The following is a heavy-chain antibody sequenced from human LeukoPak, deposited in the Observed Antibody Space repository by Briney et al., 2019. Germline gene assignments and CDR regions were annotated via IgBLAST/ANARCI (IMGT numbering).Heavy chain of an antibody. Sequence: GGSLRLSCAASGFTFSRYAMSWVRQAPGERLEWVSAMCGGVGSTYYADSVKGRFTISRDNSKKTLYLQMNGVRAEHTAVYYCAKDWPSSGIYYGQFDFWGQGTLVTVSS. D-gene: IGHD1-26*01. V-gene: IGHV3-23*01. CDR1: GFTFSRYA. CDR2: MCGGVGST. J-gene: IGHJ4*02. CDR3: AKDWPSSGIYYGQFDF.